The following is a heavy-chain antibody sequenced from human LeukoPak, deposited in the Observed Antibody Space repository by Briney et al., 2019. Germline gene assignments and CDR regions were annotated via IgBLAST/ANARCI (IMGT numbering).Heavy chain of an antibody. CDR1: GGSITSAGYY. V-gene: IGHV4-31*03. CDR2: IYYSGNT. CDR3: ARAAAVGTAFDY. Sequence: SETLSLTCTVSGGSITSAGYYWSWIRQHPGKGLEWIGYIYYSGNTYYNPSLKSRITISLDTSKNQFSLRLSSVTAADTAVYYCARAAAVGTAFDYWGQGTLVTVSS. D-gene: IGHD6-13*01. J-gene: IGHJ4*02.